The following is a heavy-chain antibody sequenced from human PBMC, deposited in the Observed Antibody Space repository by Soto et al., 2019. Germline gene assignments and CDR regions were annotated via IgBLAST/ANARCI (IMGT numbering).Heavy chain of an antibody. Sequence: QVQLVQSGAEVKKPGASVKVSCKTSGYTFSSYGISWVRQAPGQGLEWMGWISAYNGNTNYAEKLQGRVTMTTDTATSTAYMELRSLRSDDTAVYYCAREHAGGYTGLFDPWGQGTLVTVSS. V-gene: IGHV1-18*01. CDR1: GYTFSSYG. CDR3: AREHAGGYTGLFDP. J-gene: IGHJ5*02. D-gene: IGHD5-12*01. CDR2: ISAYNGNT.